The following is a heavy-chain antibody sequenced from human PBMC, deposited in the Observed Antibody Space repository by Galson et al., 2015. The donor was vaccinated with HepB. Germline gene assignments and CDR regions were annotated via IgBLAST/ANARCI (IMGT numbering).Heavy chain of an antibody. CDR2: IIPIFGIA. CDR3: ARGWSGYDIRYYYGMDV. J-gene: IGHJ6*02. D-gene: IGHD3-3*01. CDR1: GGTFSSYA. Sequence: SVKVSCKASGGTFSSYAISWVRQAPGQGLEWMGGIIPIFGIANYAQKFQGRVTITADESTSTAYMELSSLRSEDTAVYYCARGWSGYDIRYYYGMDVWGQGTTVTVSS. V-gene: IGHV1-69*13.